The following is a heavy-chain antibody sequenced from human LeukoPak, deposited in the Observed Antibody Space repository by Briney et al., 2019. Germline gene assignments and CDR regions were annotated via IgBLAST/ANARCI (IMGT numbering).Heavy chain of an antibody. V-gene: IGHV3-7*05. CDR2: IKQDRSEK. D-gene: IGHD1-26*01. CDR1: GLTFIGVG. Sequence: PGGSLRLSCAASGLTFIGVGLSWVRQAQGKGLRWVANIKQDRSEKYYADSVKGRFTISRDNAKNSLYLQMNSLRAEDTAVCYCARVGAKTYYFDYWGQGTLVTVSS. J-gene: IGHJ4*02. CDR3: ARVGAKTYYFDY.